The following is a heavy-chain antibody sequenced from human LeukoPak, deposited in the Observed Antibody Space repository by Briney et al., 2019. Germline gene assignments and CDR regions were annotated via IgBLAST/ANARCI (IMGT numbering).Heavy chain of an antibody. CDR3: ARIAAAAPYGMDV. V-gene: IGHV3-21*01. D-gene: IGHD6-25*01. CDR1: GFTFSSYS. J-gene: IGHJ6*02. CDR2: ISSRSNYI. Sequence: PGGSLRLSCVASGFTFSSYSMNWVRQAPGKGLEWVSAISSRSNYIYYADSVKGRFTISRDNAKNSLYVQMNSLRAEDTAVYHCARIAAAAPYGMDVWGQGTTVTVSS.